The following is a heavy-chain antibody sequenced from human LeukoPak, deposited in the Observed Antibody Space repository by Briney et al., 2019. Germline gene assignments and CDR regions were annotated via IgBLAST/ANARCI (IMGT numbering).Heavy chain of an antibody. CDR3: ARRDIAVAGSDFDY. CDR1: GYTFTSYD. J-gene: IGHJ4*02. D-gene: IGHD6-19*01. Sequence: ASVKVSCKASGYTFTSYDINWVRQATGQGLEWMGWMNPNSGNTGYAQKFQGRVTMTRNTSISTAYMELRSLRSDDTAVYYCARRDIAVAGSDFDYWGQGTLVTVSS. V-gene: IGHV1-8*01. CDR2: MNPNSGNT.